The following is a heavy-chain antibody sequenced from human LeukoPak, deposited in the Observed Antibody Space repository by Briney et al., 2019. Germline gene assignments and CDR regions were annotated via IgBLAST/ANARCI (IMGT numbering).Heavy chain of an antibody. Sequence: GGSLRLSCAASGFTFSSYAMSWVRQAPGKGLEWVSAISGSGGSTYYADSVKGRFTISRDNSKNTLYLQMNSLRAEDTAVYYCAKHREAGIVVVPAAIPVGLDYWGQGTLVTVSS. CDR3: AKHREAGIVVVPAAIPVGLDY. V-gene: IGHV3-23*01. D-gene: IGHD2-2*02. CDR1: GFTFSSYA. J-gene: IGHJ4*02. CDR2: ISGSGGST.